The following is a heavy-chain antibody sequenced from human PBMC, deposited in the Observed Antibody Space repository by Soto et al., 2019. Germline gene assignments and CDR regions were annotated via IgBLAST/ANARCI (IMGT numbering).Heavy chain of an antibody. V-gene: IGHV3-74*01. CDR3: ASDRYGDIDY. CDR2: ISSDETSI. D-gene: IGHD4-17*01. Sequence: EVQLVESGGGLVQPGGSLRLSCAASGFTFSNYWMHWVRQAPGKGLVWVSRISSDETSISYVDSVKGRFTISRDNARNTLYLQMNSRRAEDTAVYYCASDRYGDIDYWGQGTLVTVSS. J-gene: IGHJ4*02. CDR1: GFTFSNYW.